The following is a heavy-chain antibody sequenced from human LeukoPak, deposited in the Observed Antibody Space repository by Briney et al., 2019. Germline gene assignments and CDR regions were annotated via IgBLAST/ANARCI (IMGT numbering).Heavy chain of an antibody. CDR2: INHSGST. CDR3: ARGRRYFDWSVSFQH. V-gene: IGHV4-34*01. J-gene: IGHJ1*01. CDR1: GGSFSGYY. Sequence: SETLSLTCAVYGGSFSGYYWSWIRQPPGKGLEWIGEINHSGSTNYNPSLKSRVTISVDTSKNQFSLKLSSVTAADTAVYYCARGRRYFDWSVSFQHWGQGTLVTVSS. D-gene: IGHD3-9*01.